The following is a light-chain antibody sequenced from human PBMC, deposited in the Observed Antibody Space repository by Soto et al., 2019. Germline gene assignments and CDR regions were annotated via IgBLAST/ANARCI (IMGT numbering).Light chain of an antibody. CDR1: SSDVGGYNF. Sequence: QSALTQPPSASGSPGQSVTISCTGTSSDVGGYNFVSWYQQHPGKAPKLMIYAVSKRPSGVPDRFSGSKSGNTASLTVSGLQAEDEADYCCSSFADSNNLRFGGGTKLTVL. CDR2: AVS. V-gene: IGLV2-8*01. J-gene: IGLJ3*02. CDR3: SSFADSNNLR.